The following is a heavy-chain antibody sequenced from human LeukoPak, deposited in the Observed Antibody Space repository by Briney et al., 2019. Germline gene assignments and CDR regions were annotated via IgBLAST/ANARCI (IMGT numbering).Heavy chain of an antibody. CDR3: ARTSKWELLGPDAFDI. CDR2: ISSSSSYI. Sequence: GGSLRLSCAASGFTFSSYSMNWVRQAPGKGLEWVSSISSSSSYIYYADSVKGRFTISGDNAKNSLYLQMNSLRAEDTAVYYCARTSKWELLGPDAFDIWGQGTMVTVSS. J-gene: IGHJ3*02. V-gene: IGHV3-21*01. D-gene: IGHD1-26*01. CDR1: GFTFSSYS.